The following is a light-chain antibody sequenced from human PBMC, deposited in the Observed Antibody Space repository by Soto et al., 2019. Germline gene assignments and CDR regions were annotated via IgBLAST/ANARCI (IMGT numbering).Light chain of an antibody. Sequence: QSALTQPASVSGSPGQSITISCTGTSSDVGGYNYVSWYQQHPGKAPKLMIYEVSNRTSGVSNRFSGSKSGNTASLTISGLQAEDEADYYCSSYTSSSTLFYVFGTGTKLTVL. CDR2: EVS. CDR1: SSDVGGYNY. J-gene: IGLJ1*01. CDR3: SSYTSSSTLFYV. V-gene: IGLV2-14*01.